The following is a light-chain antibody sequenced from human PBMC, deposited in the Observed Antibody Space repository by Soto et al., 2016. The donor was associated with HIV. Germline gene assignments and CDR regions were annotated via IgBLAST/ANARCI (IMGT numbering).Light chain of an antibody. CDR2: QNK. Sequence: SYELTQPPSVSVSPGQTASITCSGEKLGNKDVCWYQQKPGQSPVLVIYQNKKRPSGIPERFSGSNSGNTATLTISGTQALDEAQYHCQAWDSGNVVFGGGTTLTVL. J-gene: IGLJ2*01. CDR3: QAWDSGNVV. V-gene: IGLV3-1*01. CDR1: KLGNKD.